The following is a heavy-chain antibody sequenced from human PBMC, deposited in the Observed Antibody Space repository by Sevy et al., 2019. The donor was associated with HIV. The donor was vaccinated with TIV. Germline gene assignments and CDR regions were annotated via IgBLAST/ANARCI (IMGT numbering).Heavy chain of an antibody. J-gene: IGHJ4*02. CDR3: AREGCTRPHDH. D-gene: IGHD2-8*01. CDR1: GFNFNIYS. V-gene: IGHV3-23*01. CDR2: LSFGCGRI. Sequence: GGSLRLSCVASGFNFNIYSMSWVRQAPGKGLEWVSTLSFGCGRINHADSVQGRFTMSRDDSKETVYLEMNSLRAEDTAVYYCAREGCTRPHDHWVQGTLVTVSS.